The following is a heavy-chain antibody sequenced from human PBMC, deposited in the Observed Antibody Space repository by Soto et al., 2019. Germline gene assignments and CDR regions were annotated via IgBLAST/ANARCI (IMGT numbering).Heavy chain of an antibody. V-gene: IGHV3-30-3*01. CDR3: AIRGWHSSPGYYFDY. J-gene: IGHJ4*02. Sequence: QVQLVESGGGVVQPGRSLRLSCAASGFTFSSYAMHWVRQAPGKGLEWVAVISYDGSNKYYADSVKGRFTISRDNSKNTLFLPMNSLGAEDTAVYYCAIRGWHSSPGYYFDYWGQGSLVTVSS. D-gene: IGHD6-19*01. CDR1: GFTFSSYA. CDR2: ISYDGSNK.